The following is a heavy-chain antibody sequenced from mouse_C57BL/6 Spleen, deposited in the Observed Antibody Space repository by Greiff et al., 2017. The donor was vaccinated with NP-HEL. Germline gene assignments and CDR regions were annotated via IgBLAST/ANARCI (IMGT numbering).Heavy chain of an antibody. CDR1: GYSFTDYN. Sequence: VQLQQSGPELVKPGASVKISCKASGYSFTDYNMNWVKQSDGKSLEWIGEINPNYGTTSYNQKFKGKATLTVDESSSTAYMQLNSLTSEDSAVYYCARSDYGSTALDYWGQGTTLTVSS. CDR3: ARSDYGSTALDY. D-gene: IGHD1-1*01. CDR2: INPNYGTT. V-gene: IGHV1-39*01. J-gene: IGHJ2*01.